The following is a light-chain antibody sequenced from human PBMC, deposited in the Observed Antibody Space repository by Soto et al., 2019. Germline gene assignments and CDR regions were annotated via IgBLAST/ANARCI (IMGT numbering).Light chain of an antibody. V-gene: IGKV3-11*01. CDR3: QHRSNWPPVT. CDR1: QSVSSY. Sequence: EIVLTQSPATLPLSPGVRATLSCRASQSVSSYLAWYQQKPGQAPRLLIYDASHRATGIPARFSGSGSGTDFTLTISSLEPEDFAVYYCQHRSNWPPVTFGQGTRLEIK. J-gene: IGKJ5*01. CDR2: DAS.